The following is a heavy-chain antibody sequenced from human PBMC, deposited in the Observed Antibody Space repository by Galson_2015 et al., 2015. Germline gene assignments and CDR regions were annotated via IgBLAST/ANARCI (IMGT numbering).Heavy chain of an antibody. D-gene: IGHD2-2*01. CDR3: ARDYGVPAATGAYYYYGMDV. Sequence: SVKVSCKASGYTFTSYYMHWVRQAPGQGLEWMGIINPSGGSTSYAQKFQGRVTMTRDTSTSTVYMELSSLRSEDTAVYYCARDYGVPAATGAYYYYGMDVSGQGTTVTVSS. V-gene: IGHV1-46*01. J-gene: IGHJ6*02. CDR2: INPSGGST. CDR1: GYTFTSYY.